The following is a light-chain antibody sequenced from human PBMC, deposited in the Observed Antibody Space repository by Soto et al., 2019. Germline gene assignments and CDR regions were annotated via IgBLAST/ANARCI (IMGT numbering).Light chain of an antibody. J-gene: IGLJ3*02. Sequence: QLVLTQPPSASGTPGQRVTISCSGSSSNIGDNPVNWYQQLPGTAPKLLIYTDDQRPSGVPDRFSGSKSRTSASLAISGLQSEDEADYYCAAWDDSLNGWVFGGGTKLTVL. CDR3: AAWDDSLNGWV. V-gene: IGLV1-44*01. CDR2: TDD. CDR1: SSNIGDNP.